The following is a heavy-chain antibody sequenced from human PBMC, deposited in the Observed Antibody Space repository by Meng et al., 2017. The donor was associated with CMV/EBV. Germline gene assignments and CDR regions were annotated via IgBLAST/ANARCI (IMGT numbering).Heavy chain of an antibody. D-gene: IGHD6-13*01. V-gene: IGHV3-20*04. J-gene: IGHJ4*02. CDR1: GFTFDDYG. Sequence: CAASGFTFDDYGVSWVRQAPGKGLEWVSGINWNGGNTGYADSVKGRFTISRDNAKNSLYLQMNSLRAEDTALYYCARDPIAAAGIGDYWGQGTLVTVSS. CDR3: ARDPIAAAGIGDY. CDR2: INWNGGNT.